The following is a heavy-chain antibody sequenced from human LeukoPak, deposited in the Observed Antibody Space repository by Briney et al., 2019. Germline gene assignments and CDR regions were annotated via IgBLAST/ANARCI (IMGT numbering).Heavy chain of an antibody. J-gene: IGHJ6*02. CDR2: INHSGST. CDR1: GGSFSAYY. Sequence: SETLSLTCAVYGGSFSAYYWSWIRQPPGKGLEWIGEINHSGSTNYNPSLKSRVTISVDTSKNQFSLKLSSVTAADTAVYYCARMSSSSAYYHYGMDVWGQGTTVTVSS. V-gene: IGHV4-34*01. D-gene: IGHD6-6*01. CDR3: ARMSSSSAYYHYGMDV.